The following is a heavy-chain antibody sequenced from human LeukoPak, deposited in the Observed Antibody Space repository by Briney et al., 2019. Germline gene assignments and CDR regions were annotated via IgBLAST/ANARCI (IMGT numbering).Heavy chain of an antibody. CDR3: AKDAAGPEY. D-gene: IGHD6-13*01. V-gene: IGHV3-23*01. Sequence: GGSLRLSCVVSGLTFSSYSMSWVRQAPGKGLEWVSGISASGGDTWYPDSVKGRFTISRDNSKNTLFLQINSLRVEDTAIYYCAKDAAGPEYWGQGTRVTVSS. CDR2: ISASGGDT. CDR1: GLTFSSYS. J-gene: IGHJ4*02.